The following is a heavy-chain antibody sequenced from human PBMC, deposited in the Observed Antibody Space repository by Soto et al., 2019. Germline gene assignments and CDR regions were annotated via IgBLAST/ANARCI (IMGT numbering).Heavy chain of an antibody. V-gene: IGHV4-34*01. CDR3: ARGKQQLVPDYYYGMDV. CDR2: INHSGST. CDR1: GGSFSGYY. J-gene: IGHJ6*02. D-gene: IGHD6-13*01. Sequence: QVQLQQWGAGLLKPSETLSLTCAVYGGSFSGYYWSWIRQPPGKGLEWIGEINHSGSTNYNPSLKSRVTISVDTSKNQFSLKLSSVTAADTAVYYCARGKQQLVPDYYYGMDVWGQGTTVTVSS.